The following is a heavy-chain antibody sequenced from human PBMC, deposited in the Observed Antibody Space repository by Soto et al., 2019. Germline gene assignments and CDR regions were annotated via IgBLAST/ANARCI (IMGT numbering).Heavy chain of an antibody. J-gene: IGHJ4*02. CDR2: SRHKGDSYMT. CDR3: VGESWFRFED. V-gene: IGHV3-72*01. D-gene: IGHD3-16*01. CDR1: GFSFSDHH. Sequence: EVQLLESGGGLVQPGGSLRLSCAASGFSFSDHHMNWVRQAPGKGLEWVGRSRHKGDSYMTEYAASLKGRLTVSRDGSHNSLYLHMNSLETDDTARYYCVGESWFRFEDWGQRTLVTVSS.